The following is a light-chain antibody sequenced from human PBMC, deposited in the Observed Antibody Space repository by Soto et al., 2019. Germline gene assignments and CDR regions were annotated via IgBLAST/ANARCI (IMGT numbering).Light chain of an antibody. J-gene: IGKJ3*01. V-gene: IGKV3-20*01. Sequence: EIVLTQSPGTLSLSPGERAIIACRDSKRVSENNLAWYQQKPGQAPRLLLYGAFFRVTGVPNRFSGSASGVDFTLTILRLEPEDFAVYFCHQYGAPPITFGPGNKVDT. CDR2: GAF. CDR3: HQYGAPPIT. CDR1: KRVSENN.